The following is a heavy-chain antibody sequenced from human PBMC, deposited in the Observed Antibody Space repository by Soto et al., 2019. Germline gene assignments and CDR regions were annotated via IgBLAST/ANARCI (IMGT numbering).Heavy chain of an antibody. CDR3: AKDLNGSGSFTSYYHYGMDV. J-gene: IGHJ6*02. D-gene: IGHD3-10*01. V-gene: IGHV3-23*01. CDR2: ISGSGRNT. Sequence: DVQILESGGGLVHPGGSLRLSCGASVFTFSNYAMNWVRQAPGKGLEWVSSISGSGRNTYYADSVKGRLTISRDSSKNTLYLQMNSLRVEDMGVYYCAKDLNGSGSFTSYYHYGMDVWGQGTTVTVSS. CDR1: VFTFSNYA.